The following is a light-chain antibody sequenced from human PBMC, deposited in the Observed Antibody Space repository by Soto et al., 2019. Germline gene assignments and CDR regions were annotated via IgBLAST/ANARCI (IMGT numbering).Light chain of an antibody. J-gene: IGLJ1*01. V-gene: IGLV1-44*01. CDR3: AAWDDSPNGHYV. Sequence: HSVLTQPPSASGTPGQRVTISCSGGSSNIGSNTVTWYQQLPGTAPKLLIYSNNRRPSGVPDRFSGSKSGTSASLAISGLQSEDEADYYCAAWDDSPNGHYVFGTGTKVTVL. CDR1: SSNIGSNT. CDR2: SNN.